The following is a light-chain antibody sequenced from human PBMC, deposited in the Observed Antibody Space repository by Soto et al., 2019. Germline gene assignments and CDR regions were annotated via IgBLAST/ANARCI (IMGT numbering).Light chain of an antibody. CDR1: SSDVGGYEY. Sequence: QSVLTQPPSASGSPGQSVTISCTGTSSDVGGYEYVSWYQQHPGKAPKLIIYEVLKRPSGVPDRFSGSKSANTASLTVSGLQADDEADYYCISFAGSHYVVGTGTKLTVL. J-gene: IGLJ1*01. V-gene: IGLV2-8*01. CDR2: EVL. CDR3: ISFAGSHYV.